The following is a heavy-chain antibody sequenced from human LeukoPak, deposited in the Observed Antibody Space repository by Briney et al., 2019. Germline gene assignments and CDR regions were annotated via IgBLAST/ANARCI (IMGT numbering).Heavy chain of an antibody. J-gene: IGHJ4*02. CDR3: AKQSLGVPAAMFDY. V-gene: IGHV1-69*04. CDR2: IIPILGIA. D-gene: IGHD2-2*01. CDR1: GGTFSSYA. Sequence: GASVKVSCKASGGTFSSYAISWVRQAPGQGLEWMGRIIPILGIANYAQKFQGRVTITADKSTSTAYMELSSLRSEDTAVYYCAKQSLGVPAAMFDYWGQGTLVTGSS.